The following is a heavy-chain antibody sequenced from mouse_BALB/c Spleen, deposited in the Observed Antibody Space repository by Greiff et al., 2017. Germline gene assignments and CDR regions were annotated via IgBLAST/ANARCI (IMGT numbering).Heavy chain of an antibody. Sequence: VHLVESGPGLVQPSQSLSITCTVSGFSLTSYGVHWVRQSPGKGLEWLGVIWSGGSTDYNAAFISRLSISKDNSKSRVFFKMNSLQANDTAIYYCARKSNYYAMDYWGQGTSVTVSS. V-gene: IGHV2-2*02. J-gene: IGHJ4*01. CDR1: GFSLTSYG. CDR3: ARKSNYYAMDY. CDR2: IWSGGST.